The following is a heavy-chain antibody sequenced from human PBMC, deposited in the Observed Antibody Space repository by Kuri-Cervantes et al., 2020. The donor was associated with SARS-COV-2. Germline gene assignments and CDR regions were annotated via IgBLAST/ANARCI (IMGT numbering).Heavy chain of an antibody. V-gene: IGHV3-30-3*01. CDR2: ISYDGSIK. CDR1: GFTFSTYA. J-gene: IGHJ6*02. CDR3: ATTYCSRINCPDYYYGVDV. D-gene: IGHD2-2*01. Sequence: GGSLRLSCAASGFTFSTYAMHWVRQAPGKGLEWVAVISYDGSIKYYADPVKGRFTISRDNSKNTLYLQMYSLRDEDTAVYYCATTYCSRINCPDYYYGVDVWGQGTTVTVSS.